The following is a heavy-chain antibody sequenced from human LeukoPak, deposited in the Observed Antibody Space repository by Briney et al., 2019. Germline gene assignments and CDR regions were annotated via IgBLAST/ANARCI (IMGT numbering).Heavy chain of an antibody. CDR3: AKDKSMVATENFDY. CDR2: IRYDGSNK. CDR1: GFTFSSYG. V-gene: IGHV3-30*02. J-gene: IGHJ4*02. Sequence: PGASLVLSCAASGFTFSSYGIHWVRPPPGKGLEWVAFIRYDGSNKYYAESVKGRFTISRDNSKNTLYLQMTSMRAEDTAVYYCAKDKSMVATENFDYWGQGTLVTVSS. D-gene: IGHD5-12*01.